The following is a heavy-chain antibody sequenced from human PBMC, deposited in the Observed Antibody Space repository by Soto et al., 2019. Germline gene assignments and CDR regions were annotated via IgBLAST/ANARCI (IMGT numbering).Heavy chain of an antibody. V-gene: IGHV3-48*01. CDR2: ISSSSSTI. CDR3: ARVGVTTPLGY. CDR1: GFTFSSYS. D-gene: IGHD4-17*01. J-gene: IGHJ4*02. Sequence: GGSLRLSCAASGFTFSSYSMNWVRQAPGKGLEWVSYISSSSSTIYYADSVKGRFTISRDNAKNSLYLQMNSLRAEDTAVYYCARVGVTTPLGYWGQGTLVTVSS.